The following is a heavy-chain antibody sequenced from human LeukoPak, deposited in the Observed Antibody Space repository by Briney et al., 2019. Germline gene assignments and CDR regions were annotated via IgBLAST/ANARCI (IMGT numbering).Heavy chain of an antibody. Sequence: PGGSLRLSCAVSGFTFSIYWMHWVRQAPGKGLVWVSRIDRDGSRINYADSVKGRFTISRDNGKNTLFLQMNSLRAEDAAVYYCVRGNDYGGPHYWGQGTLVTVSS. CDR3: VRGNDYGGPHY. CDR1: GFTFSIYW. D-gene: IGHD4-23*01. CDR2: IDRDGSRI. V-gene: IGHV3-74*01. J-gene: IGHJ4*02.